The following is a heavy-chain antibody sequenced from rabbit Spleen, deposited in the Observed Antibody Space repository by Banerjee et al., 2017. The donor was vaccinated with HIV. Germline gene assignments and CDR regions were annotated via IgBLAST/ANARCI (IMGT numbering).Heavy chain of an antibody. J-gene: IGHJ4*01. CDR2: IDAGRSGDT. CDR3: ARCNSNGATYGSLDL. D-gene: IGHD4-1*01. Sequence: QSLEESGGALVKPGASLTLTCTASGFDLSTYYYMCWVRQGPGTGLEWIACIDAGRSGDTHYASWAKGRFTVSKPSSTSVTLQMTSLTAADTATYLCARCNSNGATYGSLDLWGPGTLVTVS. CDR1: GFDLSTYYY. V-gene: IGHV1S40*01.